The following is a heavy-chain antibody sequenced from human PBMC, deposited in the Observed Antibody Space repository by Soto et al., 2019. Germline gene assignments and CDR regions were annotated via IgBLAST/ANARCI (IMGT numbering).Heavy chain of an antibody. CDR3: VIAVGYYSGGSCHGLDY. CDR1: GGSISSSNW. V-gene: IGHV4-4*02. Sequence: QVQLQESGPGLVRPSGTLALTCAVSGGSISSSNWWNWVRQPPGKGLEWIGEIYHSGATNYNPSLNGRVTISVAKSKNPFSLKLSSVAAVETAVYYCVIAVGYYSGGSCHGLDYCGHGNLVTVSS. J-gene: IGHJ4*01. D-gene: IGHD2-15*01. CDR2: IYHSGAT.